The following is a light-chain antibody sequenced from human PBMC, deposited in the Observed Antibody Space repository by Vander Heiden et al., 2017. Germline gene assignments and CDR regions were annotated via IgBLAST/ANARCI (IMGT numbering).Light chain of an antibody. CDR3: QQYGALPLP. J-gene: IGKJ3*01. V-gene: IGKV1-33*01. Sequence: DIQMTQSPSSLSASVGDRITISCQASQGIANSLYWFQQKPGKAPKLLIYDASYLEPGVPSKFSGTGSGTHFTFTISSLQPEDIATYYCQQYGALPLPFGPGTKVAIK. CDR2: DAS. CDR1: QGIANS.